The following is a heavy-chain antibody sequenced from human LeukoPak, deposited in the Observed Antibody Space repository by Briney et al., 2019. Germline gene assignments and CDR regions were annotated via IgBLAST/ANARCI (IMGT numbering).Heavy chain of an antibody. CDR2: IYYSGRT. V-gene: IGHV4-39*01. CDR1: GGSISSSSYY. CDR3: SPVPGAYDGSCYPN. Sequence: SETLSLTCTVSGGSISSSSYYWGWIRQPPGKGLEWIGSIYYSGRTYYNPSLKSRVTISVDTSKNQFSLKLSSVTGADTAVYYTSPVPGAYDGSCYPNWGQGTLVTVSS. J-gene: IGHJ4*02. D-gene: IGHD3-22*01.